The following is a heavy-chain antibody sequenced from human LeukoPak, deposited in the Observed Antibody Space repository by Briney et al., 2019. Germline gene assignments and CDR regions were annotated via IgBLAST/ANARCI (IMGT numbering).Heavy chain of an antibody. J-gene: IGHJ4*02. CDR3: ARDSGRDGYNHFDY. Sequence: PGGSLRLSCAASELHAMTWVRQGPGKGLEWVSAISRSGRSTYYADSVKGRFTISRDNSKNTLYLQMNSLRAEDTAVYYCARDSGRDGYNHFDYWGQGTLVTVSS. D-gene: IGHD5-24*01. CDR1: ELHA. V-gene: IGHV3-23*01. CDR2: ISRSGRST.